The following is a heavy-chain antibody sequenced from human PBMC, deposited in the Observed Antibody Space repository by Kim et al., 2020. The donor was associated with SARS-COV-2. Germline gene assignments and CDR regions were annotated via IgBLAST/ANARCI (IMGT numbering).Heavy chain of an antibody. CDR2: VNNNNNP. CDR3: GKENPSSCGHTFDS. D-gene: IGHD2-2*01. CDR1: GFTFSRRA. J-gene: IGHJ4*02. V-gene: IGHV3-23*05. Sequence: GGSLRLSCAASGFTFSRRAMSWVRQVPGKGLEWIASVNNNNNPYYADSVKGGFTAARDINKDTLYLQMNSRRADDTALIYCGKENPSSCGHTFDSWGQGT.